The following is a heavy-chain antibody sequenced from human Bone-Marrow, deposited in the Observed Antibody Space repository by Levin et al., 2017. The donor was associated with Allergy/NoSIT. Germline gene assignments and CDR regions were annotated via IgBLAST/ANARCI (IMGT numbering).Heavy chain of an antibody. CDR2: IKQDGSVK. Sequence: PGGSLRLSCAASGFTFSNTWMSWVRQAPGKGLEWVANIKQDGSVKNYVDSVKGRFTISRDNAKNSVYLQMNSLRAEDTAVYYCARFGAELWFDPWGQGTLVTVSS. D-gene: IGHD3-10*01. J-gene: IGHJ5*02. CDR1: GFTFSNTW. CDR3: ARFGAELWFDP. V-gene: IGHV3-7*02.